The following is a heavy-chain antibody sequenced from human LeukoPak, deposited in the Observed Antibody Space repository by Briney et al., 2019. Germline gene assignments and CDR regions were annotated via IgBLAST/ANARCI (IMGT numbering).Heavy chain of an antibody. V-gene: IGHV1-46*01. D-gene: IGHD2-15*01. CDR1: GYTFTSYY. Sequence: AASVKVSCKASGYTFTSYYMHWVRQAPGQGLEWMGIINPSGGSTSYAQKFQGRVTMTRDMSTSTVYMELSSLRSEDTAVYYCAKVRYCSGVNCYPDDNWGQGTLVTVSS. J-gene: IGHJ4*02. CDR3: AKVRYCSGVNCYPDDN. CDR2: INPSGGST.